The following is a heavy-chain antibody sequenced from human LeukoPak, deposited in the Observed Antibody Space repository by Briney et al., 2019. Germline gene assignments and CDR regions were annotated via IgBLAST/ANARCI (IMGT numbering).Heavy chain of an antibody. CDR1: GGSISSYY. J-gene: IGHJ3*02. Sequence: SETLSLTCNVSGGSISSYYWSWIRQPPGKGLEWIGYIYYSGSTNYNPSLKSRVTISVDTSKNQFSLKLSSVTAADTAVYYCARHMVRGVRGYAFDIWGQGTMVTVSS. D-gene: IGHD3-10*01. CDR2: IYYSGST. V-gene: IGHV4-59*08. CDR3: ARHMVRGVRGYAFDI.